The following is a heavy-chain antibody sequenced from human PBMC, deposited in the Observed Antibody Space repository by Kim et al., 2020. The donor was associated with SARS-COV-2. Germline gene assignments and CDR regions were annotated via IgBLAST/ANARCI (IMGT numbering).Heavy chain of an antibody. Sequence: SETLSLTCTVSGGSISSGGYYWSWIRQHPGKGLEWIGYIYYSGSTYYNPSLKSRVTISVDTSKNQFSLKLSSVTAADTAVYYCARGHRRVRDAFDIWGQGTMVTVSS. CDR3: ARGHRRVRDAFDI. CDR1: GGSISSGGYY. CDR2: IYYSGST. J-gene: IGHJ3*02. V-gene: IGHV4-31*03.